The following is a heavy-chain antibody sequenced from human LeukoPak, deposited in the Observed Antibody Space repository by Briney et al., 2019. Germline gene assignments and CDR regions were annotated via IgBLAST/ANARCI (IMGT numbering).Heavy chain of an antibody. D-gene: IGHD6-13*01. CDR1: GYTFTSYA. V-gene: IGHV1-3*01. CDR3: ARGYAAGTFDY. CDR2: INAGNGNT. Sequence: ASVKVSCTASGYTFTSYAMHWVRQAPGQRLEWMGWINAGNGNTKYSQKFQGRVTITRDTSASTAYMELSSLRSEDTAVYYCARGYAAGTFDYWGQGTLVTVSS. J-gene: IGHJ4*02.